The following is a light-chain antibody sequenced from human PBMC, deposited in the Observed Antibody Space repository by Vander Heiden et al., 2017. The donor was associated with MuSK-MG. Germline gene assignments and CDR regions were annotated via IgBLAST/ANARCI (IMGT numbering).Light chain of an antibody. CDR3: QQEHHPPMT. J-gene: IGKJ4*01. Sequence: DIQMTQSPSSLSASVRDRVTITCQASQDISNYLNWYQQKPGQAPKLLIYDASNLDTGVPSRFSGSGSGTDFTLTISSLQPEDVATYYCQQEHHPPMTFGGGTKVEIK. CDR1: QDISNY. V-gene: IGKV1-33*01. CDR2: DAS.